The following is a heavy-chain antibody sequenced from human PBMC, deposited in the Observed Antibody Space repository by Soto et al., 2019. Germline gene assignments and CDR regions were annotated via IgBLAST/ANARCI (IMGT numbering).Heavy chain of an antibody. CDR3: VRGGSGFDL. Sequence: GGSLRLSCAASGFSFSSGSMGWVRQAPGEGLEWVSSISSSGSFMDYADSVKGRFTISRDNAKNSLYLQMSSPKDEDTAGYFCVRGGSGFDLGGQGSGVTVSS. CDR2: ISSSGSFM. J-gene: IGHJ5*02. V-gene: IGHV3-21*01. D-gene: IGHD6-25*01. CDR1: GFSFSSGS.